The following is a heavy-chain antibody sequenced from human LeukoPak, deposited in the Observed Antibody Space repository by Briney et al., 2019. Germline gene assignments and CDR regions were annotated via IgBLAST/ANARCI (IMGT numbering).Heavy chain of an antibody. J-gene: IGHJ5*02. CDR3: ARGLPAAIVWNWFDP. Sequence: SVKVSCKASGGTFSSYAISWVRQAPGQGLEWMGGIIPIFGTANYAQKFQGSVTITADESTSTAYMELSSLRSEDTAVYYCARGLPAAIVWNWFDPWGQGTLVTVSS. CDR2: IIPIFGTA. V-gene: IGHV1-69*01. CDR1: GGTFSSYA. D-gene: IGHD2-2*01.